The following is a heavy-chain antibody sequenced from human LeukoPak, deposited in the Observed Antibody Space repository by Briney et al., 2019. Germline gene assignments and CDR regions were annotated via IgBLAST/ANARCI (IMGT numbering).Heavy chain of an antibody. CDR3: ARERYGDHILDWFDP. Sequence: SETLSLTCAVYGGSFSDYYWSWIRQPPGKGLEWIGEINHRRSTNYNPSLKSRVTISVDTSKNQFSLKLSSVTAADTAVYYCARERYGDHILDWFDPWGQGTLVTVSS. V-gene: IGHV4-34*01. D-gene: IGHD4-17*01. CDR2: INHRRST. CDR1: GGSFSDYY. J-gene: IGHJ5*02.